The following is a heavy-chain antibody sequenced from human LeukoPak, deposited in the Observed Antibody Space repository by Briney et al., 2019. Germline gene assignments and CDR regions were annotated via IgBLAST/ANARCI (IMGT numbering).Heavy chain of an antibody. V-gene: IGHV1-46*01. D-gene: IGHD2-15*01. CDR1: GYTFTSYY. CDR3: ARTCCSEPSKFDY. J-gene: IGHJ4*02. CDR2: INPSGDGT. Sequence: ASMKVSCKASGYTFTSYYMHWVRQARGQGLEWMGVINPSGDGTSYAQKFQGRVTMTRNVSTSTVYMELSSLRSEDTAVYYCARTCCSEPSKFDYWVQGTLVTDS.